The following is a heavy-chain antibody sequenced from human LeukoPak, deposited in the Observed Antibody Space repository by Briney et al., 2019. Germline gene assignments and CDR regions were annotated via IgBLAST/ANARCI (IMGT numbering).Heavy chain of an antibody. CDR1: GGSFSGYH. CDR2: IYTSGNT. J-gene: IGHJ4*02. Sequence: SETLSLTCAVYGGSFSGYHWTWIRQSPGKGLEWIGYIYTSGNTNYNPSLESRVTMSVDTSKNQFSLRLSSVTAADAAVYYCTRGFLQIDYWGQGTLVTVSS. V-gene: IGHV4-4*09. CDR3: TRGFLQIDY.